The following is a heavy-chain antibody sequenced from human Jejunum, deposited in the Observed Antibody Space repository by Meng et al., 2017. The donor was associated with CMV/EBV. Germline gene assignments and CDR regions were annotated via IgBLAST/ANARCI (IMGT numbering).Heavy chain of an antibody. CDR1: GFTVNSIY. Sequence: SGFTVNSIYLNWVRQAPGKGLEWGSAIYTGGSTFYADSVEGRFVISRDTSKNTLYLQMNSLRPEDTAIYYCAKGEGRPHYYFDYWGQGTLVTVSS. J-gene: IGHJ4*02. CDR3: AKGEGRPHYYFDY. D-gene: IGHD1-26*01. V-gene: IGHV3-53*01. CDR2: IYTGGST.